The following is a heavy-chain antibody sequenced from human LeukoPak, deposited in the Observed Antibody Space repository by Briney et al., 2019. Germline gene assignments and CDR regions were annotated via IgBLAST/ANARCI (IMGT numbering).Heavy chain of an antibody. CDR2: INPHSGAT. V-gene: IGHV1-2*02. D-gene: IGHD4-11*01. CDR3: ATSSTVTHTRDP. Sequence: SVKVSCKSSGYGFSDGYFNWVRQAPCQGLEWMGWINPHSGATNYAQRFQGRVSTHAPFATAYMELSRHTSADAAVYYCATSSTVTHTRDPWGQGTLVTVSS. J-gene: IGHJ5*02. CDR1: GYGFSDGY.